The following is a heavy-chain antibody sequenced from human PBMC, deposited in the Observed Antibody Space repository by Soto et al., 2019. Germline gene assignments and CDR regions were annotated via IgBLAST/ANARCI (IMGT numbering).Heavy chain of an antibody. CDR2: IIPIFATA. J-gene: IGHJ6*02. CDR1: GGTFSSYA. V-gene: IGHV1-69*12. D-gene: IGHD3-16*01. Sequence: QVQLVQSGAEVKKPGSSVKVSCKASGGTFSSYAINWVRQAPGQGLEWMGGIIPIFATADYAQKFQGRVTITADESTNPADMELRSLSSEDTAVYYCAQCLLGVNYYYGMDVWGQGTTVTVSS. CDR3: AQCLLGVNYYYGMDV.